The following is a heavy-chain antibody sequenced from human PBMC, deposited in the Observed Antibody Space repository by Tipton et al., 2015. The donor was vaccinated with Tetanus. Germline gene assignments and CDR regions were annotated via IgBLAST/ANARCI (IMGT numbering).Heavy chain of an antibody. Sequence: AASGFIFSSYGIHWVRQAPGKGLEWVAVSWYDGTDKYYADSVKGRFTISRDNSKNTLYLQMNSPRAEDTAVYYCAREADCSGGSCFSGDFDNWGQGTQVTVSS. V-gene: IGHV3-33*01. D-gene: IGHD2-15*01. CDR1: GFIFSSYG. J-gene: IGHJ4*02. CDR3: AREADCSGGSCFSGDFDN. CDR2: SWYDGTDK.